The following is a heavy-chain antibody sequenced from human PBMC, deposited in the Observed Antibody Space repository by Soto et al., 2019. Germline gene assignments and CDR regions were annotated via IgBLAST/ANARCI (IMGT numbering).Heavy chain of an antibody. Sequence: QVQLVQSGAEVKKPGSSVKVSCKASGGTFSTYAISWVRQAPGQGLEWMGGIIPMFGTANYAQKFQGRVTITADESTSTAYMELSSLRSEDTAVFYCARRYCISSSCYLYGMDVWGQWTTVTVSS. D-gene: IGHD2-15*01. CDR3: ARRYCISSSCYLYGMDV. V-gene: IGHV1-69*12. CDR1: GGTFSTYA. CDR2: IIPMFGTA. J-gene: IGHJ6*02.